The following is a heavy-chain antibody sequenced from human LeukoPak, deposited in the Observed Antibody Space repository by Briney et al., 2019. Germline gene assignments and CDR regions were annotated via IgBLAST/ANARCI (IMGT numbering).Heavy chain of an antibody. D-gene: IGHD3-22*01. V-gene: IGHV3-23*01. CDR3: AKGMIVVVNAGMDV. CDR1: GSTFSSYA. CDR2: ISGSGGST. Sequence: GGSLRLSWPASGSTFSSYAISWFGQAPGKGLEWVSAISGSGGSTYYADSVKGRFTISRDNSKNTLYLQMNSLRAEDTAVYYCAKGMIVVVNAGMDVWGQGTTVTVSS. J-gene: IGHJ6*02.